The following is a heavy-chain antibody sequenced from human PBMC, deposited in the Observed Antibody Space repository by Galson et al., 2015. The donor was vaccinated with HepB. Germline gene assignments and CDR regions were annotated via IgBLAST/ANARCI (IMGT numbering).Heavy chain of an antibody. CDR3: ARGYYDSSGYSGAFDI. CDR1: GGTFSSYT. D-gene: IGHD3-22*01. V-gene: IGHV1-18*01. Sequence: SVKVSCKASGGTFSSYTISWVRQAPGQGLEWMGWISAYNGNTNYAQKLQGRVTMTTDTSTSTAYMGLRSLRSDDTAVYYCARGYYDSSGYSGAFDIWGQGTMVTVSS. J-gene: IGHJ3*02. CDR2: ISAYNGNT.